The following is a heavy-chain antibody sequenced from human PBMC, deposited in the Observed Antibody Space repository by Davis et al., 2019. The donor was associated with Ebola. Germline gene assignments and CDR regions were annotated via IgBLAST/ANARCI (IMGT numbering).Heavy chain of an antibody. CDR2: VSSYGSLK. Sequence: GESLKISCAASGFTFSSHCMHWVRQAPGKGLQWLAVVSSYGSLKYYADSVRGRFTISRDNSWNTLYLQMTSLRDEDTAVYYCAKEYGSSGSSFQSFFDFWGQGTLVTVSA. CDR3: AKEYGSSGSSFQSFFDF. V-gene: IGHV3-30*18. CDR1: GFTFSSHC. D-gene: IGHD1-26*01. J-gene: IGHJ4*02.